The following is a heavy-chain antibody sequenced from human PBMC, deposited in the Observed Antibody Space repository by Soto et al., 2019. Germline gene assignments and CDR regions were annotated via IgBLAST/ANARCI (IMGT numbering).Heavy chain of an antibody. CDR2: IAYSGST. CDR1: GVSVDSGIYY. V-gene: IGHV4-61*01. D-gene: IGHD4-4*01. J-gene: IGHJ4*01. CDR3: AKNGHRYINHFQY. Sequence: PSETLSLTCTVSGVSVDSGIYYWSWIRHSPGGGLEWLGYIAYSGSTHYNPSLKSRATISIDTSQKQFSLRLTAVTAADTAVYYCAKNGHRYINHFQYWGQGTLVTVSS.